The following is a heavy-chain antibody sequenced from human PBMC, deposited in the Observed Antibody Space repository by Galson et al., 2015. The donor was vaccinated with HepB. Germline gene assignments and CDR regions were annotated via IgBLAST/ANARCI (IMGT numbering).Heavy chain of an antibody. J-gene: IGHJ3*02. CDR1: GYSFTSYW. CDR2: TYPGDSDT. V-gene: IGHV5-51*01. D-gene: IGHD6-13*01. CDR3: ARHIAAAGWAGDAFDI. Sequence: QSGAEVKKPGESLKISCKGSGYSFTSYWIGWVRQMPGKGLEWMGITYPGDSDTRYSPSFQGQVTISADKSISTAYLQWSSLKASDTAMYYCARHIAAAGWAGDAFDIWGQGTMVTVSS.